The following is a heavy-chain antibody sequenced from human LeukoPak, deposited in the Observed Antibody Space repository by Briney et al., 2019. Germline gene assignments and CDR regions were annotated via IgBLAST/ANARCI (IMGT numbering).Heavy chain of an antibody. CDR3: AKSALGVVVTSHYYYMDV. J-gene: IGHJ6*03. V-gene: IGHV3-53*01. D-gene: IGHD3-22*01. CDR2: IYSDGST. CDR1: GFSISSHN. Sequence: TGGSLRLSCEASGFSISSHNMNWVRQAPGKGLEWVAVIYSDGSTDFADSVKGRFTISRDDAENTLYLQMNSLRAEDTAVYYCAKSALGVVVTSHYYYMDVWGKGTTVTISS.